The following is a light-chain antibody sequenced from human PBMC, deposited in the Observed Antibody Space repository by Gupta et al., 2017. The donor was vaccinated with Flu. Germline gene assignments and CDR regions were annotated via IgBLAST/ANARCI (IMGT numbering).Light chain of an antibody. CDR1: SSNIGSNT. CDR2: NNN. Sequence: SSSNIGSNTVNWYQQVPGTAPKLLIYNNNQRPSGVPDRFSGSKSGTSASLAISGLQSGDEGDYYCATWDDNRNGWVFGGGAKLTVL. J-gene: IGLJ3*02. CDR3: ATWDDNRNGWV. V-gene: IGLV1-44*01.